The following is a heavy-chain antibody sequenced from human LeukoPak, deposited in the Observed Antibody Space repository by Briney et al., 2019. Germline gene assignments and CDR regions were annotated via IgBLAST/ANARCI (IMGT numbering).Heavy chain of an antibody. V-gene: IGHV1-2*02. CDR1: GHTYTRYY. CDR2: INPNSGGT. J-gene: IGHJ4*02. CDR3: AESSGWDSLKY. D-gene: IGHD6-19*01. Sequence: ASVKVSCKASGHTYTRYYMHWVRQAPGQGLEWMGWINPNSGGTNHAQKFQGRVSTTRDTSISTAYMELSRLRSDDTAVYYCAESSGWDSLKYWGQGTLVTVSS.